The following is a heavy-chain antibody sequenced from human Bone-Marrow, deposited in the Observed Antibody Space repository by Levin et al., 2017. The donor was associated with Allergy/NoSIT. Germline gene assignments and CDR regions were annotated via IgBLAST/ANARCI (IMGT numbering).Heavy chain of an antibody. J-gene: IGHJ4*02. Sequence: PGESLKISCKASGYTFNSYYIHWVRQAPGQGLEWMGIINPGGVGTTYAQKFQGRVTMTSDTSTRTVYMTLSSLRSDDTALYYCARDISDHGANSPGAQWGQGTLVTVSS. D-gene: IGHD4-23*01. V-gene: IGHV1-46*02. CDR1: GYTFNSYY. CDR3: ARDISDHGANSPGAQ. CDR2: INPGGVGT.